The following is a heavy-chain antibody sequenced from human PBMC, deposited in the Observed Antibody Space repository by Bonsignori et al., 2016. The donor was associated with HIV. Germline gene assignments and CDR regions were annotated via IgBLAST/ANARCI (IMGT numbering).Heavy chain of an antibody. D-gene: IGHD7-27*01. CDR1: GYSISSGYY. CDR3: ASLTGIVDY. CDR2: IYHSGST. J-gene: IGHJ4*02. Sequence: SETLSLTCAVSGYSISSGYYWGWIRQPPGKGLEWIGSIYHSGSTYYNPSLKSRVTISVDTSKNQFSLKLSSVTAADTAVYYCASLTGIVDYWGQGTLVTVSS. V-gene: IGHV4-38-2*01.